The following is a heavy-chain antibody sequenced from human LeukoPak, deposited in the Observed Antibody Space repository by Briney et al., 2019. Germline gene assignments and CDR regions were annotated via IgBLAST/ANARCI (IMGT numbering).Heavy chain of an antibody. D-gene: IGHD1-26*01. J-gene: IGHJ2*01. Sequence: SETLSLTCTVSGASISSSSYYWGWLRQPPWKGLEWIGSIYYSGSTYYNPSLKSRVTMTVDTTKNQFSLKLSSVAAADTAVYYCARRRIVGAIIWYFDLWGRGTLVTVSS. CDR2: IYYSGST. V-gene: IGHV4-39*01. CDR1: GASISSSSYY. CDR3: ARRRIVGAIIWYFDL.